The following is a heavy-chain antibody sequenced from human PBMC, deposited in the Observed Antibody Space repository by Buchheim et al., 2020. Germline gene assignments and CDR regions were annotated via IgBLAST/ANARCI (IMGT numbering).Heavy chain of an antibody. V-gene: IGHV3-30*18. CDR3: AKGSSRDV. CDR1: GFTFSSYG. CDR2: ISYDGSNK. Sequence: QVQLVESGGGVVQPGRSLRLSCAASGFTFSSYGMHWVRQAPGKGLEWVAVISYDGSNKYYADSVKGRFTISRDNSKNTLYLQMNSLRAEDTAVYYCAKGSSRDVWGQGTT. J-gene: IGHJ6*02.